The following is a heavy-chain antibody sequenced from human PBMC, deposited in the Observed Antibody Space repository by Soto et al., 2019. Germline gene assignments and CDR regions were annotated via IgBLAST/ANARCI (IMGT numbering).Heavy chain of an antibody. Sequence: PSETLSLTCTVSGGSISSGGYYWSWIRQHPGKGLEWIGYIYYSGSTYYNPSLKSRVTISVDTSKNQFSLKLSSVTAADTAVYYCARDQRENYYYYYGMDVWGQGTTVTVSS. CDR3: ARDQRENYYYYYGMDV. CDR1: GGSISSGGYY. V-gene: IGHV4-31*03. D-gene: IGHD6-25*01. CDR2: IYYSGST. J-gene: IGHJ6*02.